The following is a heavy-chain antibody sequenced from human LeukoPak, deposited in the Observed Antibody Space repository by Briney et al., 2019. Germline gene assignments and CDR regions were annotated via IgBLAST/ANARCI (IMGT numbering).Heavy chain of an antibody. Sequence: ASVKVSCKASGYTFTGYYMHWVRQAPGQGLEWMGWINPNSGGTNYAQKFQGRVTMTRDTSISTAYMELSRLRSDDTAVYYCARERGYGSGSYYNVVDYWGQGTLVTVSS. CDR1: GYTFTGYY. V-gene: IGHV1-2*02. J-gene: IGHJ4*02. CDR3: ARERGYGSGSYYNVVDY. CDR2: INPNSGGT. D-gene: IGHD3-10*01.